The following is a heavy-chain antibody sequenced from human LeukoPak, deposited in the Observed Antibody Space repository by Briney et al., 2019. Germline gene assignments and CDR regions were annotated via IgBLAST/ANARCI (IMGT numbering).Heavy chain of an antibody. J-gene: IGHJ6*03. CDR1: GFTFSSYS. V-gene: IGHV3-48*01. CDR2: ISSSSSTI. CDR3: ARETSQKGAHYMDV. D-gene: IGHD3-16*01. Sequence: GGSLRLSCAASGFTFSSYSMNWVRQAPGKGLEWVSYISSSSSTIYYADSVKGRFTISRDNAKNSLYLQMNSLRAEDTAVYYCARETSQKGAHYMDVWGKGTTVTISS.